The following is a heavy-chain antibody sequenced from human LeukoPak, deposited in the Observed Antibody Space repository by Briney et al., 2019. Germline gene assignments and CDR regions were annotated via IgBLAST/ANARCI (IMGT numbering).Heavy chain of an antibody. Sequence: ASVKVSCKASGYTFSSYGISWVRQAPGQGLEWMGWISAYNGNTNYAQKLQGRVTMTTDTSTSTAYMELRSLRSDDTAVYYCARDLSGSYYCYHYGMDVWGQGTTVTVSS. CDR3: ARDLSGSYYCYHYGMDV. V-gene: IGHV1-18*01. CDR2: ISAYNGNT. J-gene: IGHJ6*02. D-gene: IGHD1-26*01. CDR1: GYTFSSYG.